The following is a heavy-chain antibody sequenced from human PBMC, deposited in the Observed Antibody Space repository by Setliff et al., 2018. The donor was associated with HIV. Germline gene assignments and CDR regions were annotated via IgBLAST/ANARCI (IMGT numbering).Heavy chain of an antibody. CDR2: SRNKANSYTT. D-gene: IGHD2-8*01. V-gene: IGHV3-72*01. Sequence: PGGSLRLSCAASGFTFSDHYMDWVRQAPGKGLEWVGRSRNKANSYTTEYAASVKGRFTISRDGSKNSLYLQMNSLKTADTAVYYCARDSANGKTANLNYLDVWGKGTTVTVSS. J-gene: IGHJ6*03. CDR1: GFTFSDHY. CDR3: ARDSANGKTANLNYLDV.